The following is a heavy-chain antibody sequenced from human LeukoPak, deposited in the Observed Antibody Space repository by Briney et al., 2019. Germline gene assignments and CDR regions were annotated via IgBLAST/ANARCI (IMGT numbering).Heavy chain of an antibody. CDR1: GYTFTSYD. D-gene: IGHD5-12*01. V-gene: IGHV1-8*01. Sequence: ASVKVSCKASGYTFTSYDINWVRQATGQGLEWMGWMNPNSGNTGYAQKFQGRVTMTRNTSISTAYMELSSLRSEDTAVYYCARAEASGCETDDAFDIWGQGTMVTVSS. CDR2: MNPNSGNT. J-gene: IGHJ3*02. CDR3: ARAEASGCETDDAFDI.